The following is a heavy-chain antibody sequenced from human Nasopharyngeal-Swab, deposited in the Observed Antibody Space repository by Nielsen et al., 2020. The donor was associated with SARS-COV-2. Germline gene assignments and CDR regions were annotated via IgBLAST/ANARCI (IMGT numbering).Heavy chain of an antibody. V-gene: IGHV3-23*01. CDR2: FSGSGGST. J-gene: IGHJ6*02. CDR3: AKDQLGYSNGTLYGIDV. CDR1: GFTFSGYA. D-gene: IGHD5-18*01. Sequence: ESLKIPCAASGFTFSGYAMSWVRQAPGKGLEWVSAFSGSGGSTYHADPVKGRFTISRDNSKHALYLQMNSLSAEDTAVYYCAKDQLGYSNGTLYGIDVWGQGTTVTVSS.